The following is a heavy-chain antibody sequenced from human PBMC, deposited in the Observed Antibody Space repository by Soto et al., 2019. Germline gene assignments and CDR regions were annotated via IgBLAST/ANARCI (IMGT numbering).Heavy chain of an antibody. CDR1: GYPFTSYA. D-gene: IGHD5-18*01. J-gene: IGHJ4*02. Sequence: QVQLVQSGAEVKKPGASVKVSCKASGYPFTSYAMHWVRQAPGQRLEWMGWINAGNGNTKYSQKFQGRVTITRDTSASTAYMELSSLRSEDTAVYYCARDPGYSYGYNGGQGTLVTVSS. V-gene: IGHV1-3*01. CDR2: INAGNGNT. CDR3: ARDPGYSYGYN.